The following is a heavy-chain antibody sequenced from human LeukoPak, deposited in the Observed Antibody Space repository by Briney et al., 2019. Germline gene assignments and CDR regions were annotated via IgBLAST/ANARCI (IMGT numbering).Heavy chain of an antibody. CDR3: ARSWEQLVLDY. Sequence: SETLSLTCAVYGGSFSGYYWSWIRQPPGKGLEWIGEINHSGSTNYNPSLKSRVTISVDTSKNQFSLKLSSVTAADTAVYYCARSWEQLVLDYWGQGTLVTVSS. CDR1: GGSFSGYY. CDR2: INHSGST. V-gene: IGHV4-34*01. J-gene: IGHJ4*02. D-gene: IGHD6-6*01.